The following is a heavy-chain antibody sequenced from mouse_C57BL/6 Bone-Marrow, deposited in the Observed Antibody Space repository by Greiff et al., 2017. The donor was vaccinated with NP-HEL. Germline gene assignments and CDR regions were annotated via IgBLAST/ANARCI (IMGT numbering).Heavy chain of an antibody. CDR1: GYAFSSSW. D-gene: IGHD2-1*01. Sequence: QVQLKQSGPELVKPGASVKISCKASGYAFSSSWMNWVKQRPGKGLEWIGRIYPGDGDTNYNGKFKGKATLTADKSSSPAYMQLSSLTSEDSAVYFCARSIYYGNYDWYFDVWGTGTTVTVSS. CDR3: ARSIYYGNYDWYFDV. CDR2: IYPGDGDT. J-gene: IGHJ1*03. V-gene: IGHV1-82*01.